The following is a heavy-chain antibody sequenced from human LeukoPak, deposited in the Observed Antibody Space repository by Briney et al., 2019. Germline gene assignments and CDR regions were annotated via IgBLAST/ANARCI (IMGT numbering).Heavy chain of an antibody. CDR1: GGSISSSSYY. CDR3: ARVTTMVRGIITSYYFDY. CDR2: IYYSGST. Sequence: SETLSLTCTVSGGSISSSSYYWGWIRQPPGKGLEWIGSIYYSGSTYYNPSLKSRVTISVDTSKNQFSLKLSSVTAADTAVYYCARVTTMVRGIITSYYFDYWGQGTLVTVSS. D-gene: IGHD3-10*01. V-gene: IGHV4-39*07. J-gene: IGHJ4*02.